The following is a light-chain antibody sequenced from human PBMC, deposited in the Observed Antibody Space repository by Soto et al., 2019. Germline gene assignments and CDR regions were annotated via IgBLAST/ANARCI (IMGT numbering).Light chain of an antibody. CDR2: TAS. Sequence: DIQMTQSPSSLSASVGDRVTITGLASQSISSYLDWYQQKPGEAPKLLIYTASTLQSGVPSRFSGSGSETDFTLTISSLQPDDFATYSCQQCNSYSWTFGQGTKGDI. CDR3: QQCNSYSWT. J-gene: IGKJ1*01. V-gene: IGKV1-39*01. CDR1: QSISSY.